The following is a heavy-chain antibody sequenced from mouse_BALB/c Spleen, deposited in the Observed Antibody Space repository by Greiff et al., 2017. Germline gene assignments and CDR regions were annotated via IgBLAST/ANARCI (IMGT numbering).Heavy chain of an antibody. J-gene: IGHJ4*01. CDR2: INPSSGYT. CDR3: ARRAFDGEDAMDY. Sequence: VQLQQSGAELARPGASVKMSCKASGYTFTSYTMHWVKQRPGQGLEWIGYINPSSGYTNYNQKFKDKATLTADKSSSTAYMQLSSLTSEDSAVYYCARRAFDGEDAMDYWGQGTSVTVSS. CDR1: GYTFTSYT. V-gene: IGHV1-4*01. D-gene: IGHD2-3*01.